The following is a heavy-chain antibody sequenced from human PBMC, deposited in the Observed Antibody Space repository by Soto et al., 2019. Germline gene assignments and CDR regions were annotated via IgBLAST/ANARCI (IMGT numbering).Heavy chain of an antibody. CDR2: ISGSGGST. D-gene: IGHD6-13*01. V-gene: IGHV3-23*01. CDR1: GFTFSSYA. CDR3: AKGPEPSFSAAGNIWDWFDP. Sequence: GGSLRLSCAASGFTFSSYAMSWVRQAPGKGLEWVSAISGSGGSTYYADSVKGRFTISRDNSKNTLYLQMNSLRAEDTAVYYCAKGPEPSFSAAGNIWDWFDPWGQGTLVTVSS. J-gene: IGHJ5*02.